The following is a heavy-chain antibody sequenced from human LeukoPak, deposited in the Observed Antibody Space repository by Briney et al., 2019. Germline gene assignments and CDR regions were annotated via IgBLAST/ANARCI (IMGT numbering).Heavy chain of an antibody. CDR2: INHSGST. D-gene: IGHD3-3*01. CDR1: GGSFSGYY. J-gene: IGHJ4*02. Sequence: PSETLSLTCAVYGGSFSGYYWSWIRQPPGKGLEWIGEINHSGSTNYNPSLKSRVTISVDTSKNQFSLKLSSVTAADTAVYYCARRVAYYDFWSGYYNRGQGTLVTVSS. V-gene: IGHV4-34*01. CDR3: ARRVAYYDFWSGYYN.